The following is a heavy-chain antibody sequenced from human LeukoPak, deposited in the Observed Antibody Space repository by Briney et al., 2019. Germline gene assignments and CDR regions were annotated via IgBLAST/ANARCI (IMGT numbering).Heavy chain of an antibody. CDR2: IRYDGGNK. CDR1: GFTFSSYG. J-gene: IGHJ4*02. Sequence: GGSLRLSCAASGFTFSSYGMHWVRQAPGKGLEWVAFIRYDGGNKYYADSVKGRFTISRDNSKNTLYLQVNSLRAEDTAIYYCAKDRDDYFDYWGQGTLVTVSS. CDR3: AKDRDDYFDY. V-gene: IGHV3-30*02. D-gene: IGHD5-24*01.